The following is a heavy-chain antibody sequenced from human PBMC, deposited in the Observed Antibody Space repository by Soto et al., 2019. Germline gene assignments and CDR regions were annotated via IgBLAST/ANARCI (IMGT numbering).Heavy chain of an antibody. CDR2: MNPGSGNT. D-gene: IGHD3-10*01. Sequence: ASVKVSCKASGYTFTNYDISWVRQATGQGLEWMGWMNPGSGNTGYAHKFQGRVTMTRNLSISTAYMELSRLGSDDTAIYYCARMASSGSLNWLDPWGQGTLVTVSS. J-gene: IGHJ5*02. CDR1: GYTFTNYD. CDR3: ARMASSGSLNWLDP. V-gene: IGHV1-8*01.